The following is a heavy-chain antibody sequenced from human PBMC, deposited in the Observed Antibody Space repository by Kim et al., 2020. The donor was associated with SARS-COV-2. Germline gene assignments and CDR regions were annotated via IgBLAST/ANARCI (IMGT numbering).Heavy chain of an antibody. V-gene: IGHV3-53*01. CDR3: ATSGYDYRGGRY. Sequence: GGSLRLSCAASGFSVSSNYMSWVRQAPGKGLEWVSVIYSAGNTYYGDSVKGRFTISRDNSNNILYLQMNSLRAEDTGLYYCATSGYDYRGGRYLGQGTLV. CDR1: GFSVSSNY. CDR2: IYSAGNT. J-gene: IGHJ4*02. D-gene: IGHD5-12*01.